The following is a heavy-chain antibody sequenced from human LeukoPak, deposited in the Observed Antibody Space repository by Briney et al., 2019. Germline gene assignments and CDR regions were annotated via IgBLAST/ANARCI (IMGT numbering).Heavy chain of an antibody. V-gene: IGHV4-59*01. Sequence: SETLSLTCTVSGGSISSYYWSWIRQPPGKGLEWIGYIYYSGSTNYNPSLKSRVTISVDTSKNQFSLKLSSVTAADTAVYYCARDRRIYCGGDCYDMDVWGKGTTVTISS. D-gene: IGHD2-21*01. CDR3: ARDRRIYCGGDCYDMDV. CDR1: GGSISSYY. J-gene: IGHJ6*03. CDR2: IYYSGST.